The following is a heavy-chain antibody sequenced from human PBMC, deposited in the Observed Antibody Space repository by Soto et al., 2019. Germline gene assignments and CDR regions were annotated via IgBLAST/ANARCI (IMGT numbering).Heavy chain of an antibody. CDR1: VGSISDDTYY. Sequence: PSETLSLTCTVSVGSISDDTYYWGWIRQPPGKGLEWIGSIYYSGTSSYNPSLESRVTMSVDTSKKQLSLRLRSVTATDTAVYYCARLHCTSPGSVAIDPLGHGALLTVSS. CDR3: ARLHCTSPGSVAIDP. V-gene: IGHV4-39*01. D-gene: IGHD2-8*01. CDR2: IYYSGTS. J-gene: IGHJ5*02.